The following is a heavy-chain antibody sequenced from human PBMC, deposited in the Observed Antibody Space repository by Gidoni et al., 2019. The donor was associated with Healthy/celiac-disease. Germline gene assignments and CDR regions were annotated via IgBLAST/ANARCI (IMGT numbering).Heavy chain of an antibody. D-gene: IGHD2-2*01. CDR3: ASIGYCSSTSCKTYYYYYGMDV. V-gene: IGHV1-2*02. CDR1: GYTFTGYY. J-gene: IGHJ6*02. CDR2: INPNSGGT. Sequence: QVQLVQSGAEVKKPGASVKVSCKASGYTFTGYYMHWVRQAPGQGLEWMGWINPNSGGTNYAQKFQGRVTMTRDTSISTAYMELSRLRSDDTAVYYCASIGYCSSTSCKTYYYYYGMDVWGQGTTVTVSS.